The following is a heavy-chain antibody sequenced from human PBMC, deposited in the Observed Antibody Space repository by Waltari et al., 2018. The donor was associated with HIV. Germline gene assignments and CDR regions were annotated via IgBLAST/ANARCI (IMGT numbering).Heavy chain of an antibody. CDR3: ARGGIVVVPAAISSVGEDYYYYGMDV. CDR2: INHSGST. D-gene: IGHD2-2*02. Sequence: QVQLQQWGAGLLKPSETLSLTCAVYGGSFSGYYWSWIRQPPGKGLEWIGEINHSGSTNYHPSLKRRVTISVATSKNQFSLKLSSVTAADTAVYYCARGGIVVVPAAISSVGEDYYYYGMDVWGQGTTVTVSS. J-gene: IGHJ6*02. CDR1: GGSFSGYY. V-gene: IGHV4-34*01.